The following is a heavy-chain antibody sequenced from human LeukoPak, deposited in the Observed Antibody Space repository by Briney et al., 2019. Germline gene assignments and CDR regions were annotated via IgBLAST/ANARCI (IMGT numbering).Heavy chain of an antibody. Sequence: PGGTLRLSCAASGFTVSSNYMSWVRQAPGKGLEWVSVIYSGGSTYYADSVKGRFTISRDNSKNTLYLQMNSLRAEDTAVYYCARDGSPHYYDSGGLKTTDYWGQGTLVTVSS. D-gene: IGHD3-22*01. V-gene: IGHV3-53*01. J-gene: IGHJ4*02. CDR1: GFTVSSNY. CDR2: IYSGGST. CDR3: ARDGSPHYYDSGGLKTTDY.